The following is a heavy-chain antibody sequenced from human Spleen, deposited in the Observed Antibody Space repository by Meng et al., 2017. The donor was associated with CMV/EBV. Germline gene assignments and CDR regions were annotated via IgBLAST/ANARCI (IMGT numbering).Heavy chain of an antibody. Sequence: SGPTLVKPTQTLTLTCTFSGFSLSTSGVGVGWIRQPPGKALEWLALIYWNDDKRYSPSLKSRLTITKYTSKNQVVLTMTNMDPVDTATYYCAHLNYYDSSGYVGAFDIWGQGTMVTVSS. CDR2: IYWNDDK. D-gene: IGHD3-22*01. V-gene: IGHV2-5*01. CDR3: AHLNYYDSSGYVGAFDI. J-gene: IGHJ3*02. CDR1: GFSLSTSGVG.